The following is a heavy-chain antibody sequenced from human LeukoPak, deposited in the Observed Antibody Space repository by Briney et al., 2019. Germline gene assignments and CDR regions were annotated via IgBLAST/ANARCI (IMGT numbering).Heavy chain of an antibody. CDR1: GFTFSGFS. Sequence: GGSLRLSCAASGFTFSGFSMSWVRQAPGKGLEWVGRIKSKTDGGTMDYATPVKGRFTISRDDSKNTLYLQMNSLKTEDTAVYHCTSSKMVRGVISYYYYGMDVWGQGTTVTVSS. J-gene: IGHJ6*02. D-gene: IGHD3-10*01. CDR2: IKSKTDGGTM. V-gene: IGHV3-15*01. CDR3: TSSKMVRGVISYYYYGMDV.